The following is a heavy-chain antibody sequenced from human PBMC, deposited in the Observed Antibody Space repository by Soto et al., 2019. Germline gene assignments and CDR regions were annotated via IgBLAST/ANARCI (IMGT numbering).Heavy chain of an antibody. CDR2: IYYHGNT. J-gene: IGHJ6*02. Sequence: PWETLSLTCAVSGGPISSRTYSWGWIRQPPGKTLEWIGTIYYHGNTYYNPSLKSRVTISVDTSKNQLSLKLSSVTAADTAVYYCAGSGYYYGSGSYRVDYYYYGMDVWGQGTTVTVSS. CDR3: AGSGYYYGSGSYRVDYYYYGMDV. CDR1: GGPISSRTYS. D-gene: IGHD3-10*01. V-gene: IGHV4-39*01.